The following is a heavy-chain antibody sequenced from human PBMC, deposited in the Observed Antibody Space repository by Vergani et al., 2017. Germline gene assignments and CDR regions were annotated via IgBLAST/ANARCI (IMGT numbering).Heavy chain of an antibody. V-gene: IGHV1-69*11. D-gene: IGHD6-6*01. J-gene: IGHJ6*03. CDR2: IIPILGTA. CDR3: ARVAAQHPTPYYYYYYMDV. Sequence: QVQLVQSGAEVKKPGSSVKVSCKASGGTFSSYAISWVRQAPGQGLEWMGGIIPILGTANYAQKFQGRVTITADESTSTAYMELSSLRSEDTAVYYCARVAAQHPTPYYYYYYMDVWGKGTTVTVSS. CDR1: GGTFSSYA.